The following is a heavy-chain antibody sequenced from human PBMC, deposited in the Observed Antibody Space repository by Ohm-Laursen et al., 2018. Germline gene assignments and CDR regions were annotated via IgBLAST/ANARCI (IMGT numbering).Heavy chain of an antibody. D-gene: IGHD2-2*01. CDR1: GFTFSSYW. J-gene: IGHJ4*02. Sequence: SLRLSCSASGFTFSSYWMTWVRQAPGKGLEWVANIKQVGSEKYYVDSVKGRFTISRDNSKNTLYLQMNSLRAEDTAVYYCARSPQGYCSSTSCYNPDYWGQGTLVTVSS. CDR3: ARSPQGYCSSTSCYNPDY. CDR2: IKQVGSEK. V-gene: IGHV3-7*03.